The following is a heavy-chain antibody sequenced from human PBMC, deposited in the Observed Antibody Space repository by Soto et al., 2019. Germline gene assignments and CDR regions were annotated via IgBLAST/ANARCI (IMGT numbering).Heavy chain of an antibody. CDR1: GDSVSSNSAA. D-gene: IGHD3-22*01. CDR3: ARIYYDSSGYYSYFDY. Sequence: SQTLSLTCAISGDSVSSNSAAWNWIRQSPSRGLEWLGRTYYRSNWYNDYALSVKSRITINPDTSKNQFSLQLNSVTPEDTAVYYCARIYYDSSGYYSYFDYWGQGTLVTV. CDR2: TYYRSNWYN. J-gene: IGHJ4*02. V-gene: IGHV6-1*01.